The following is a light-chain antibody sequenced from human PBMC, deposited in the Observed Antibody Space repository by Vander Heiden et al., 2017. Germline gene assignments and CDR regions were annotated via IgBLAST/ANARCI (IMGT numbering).Light chain of an antibody. CDR2: GAS. V-gene: IGKV3-15*01. J-gene: IGKJ1*01. CDR3: QQYNNWLPKT. CDR1: QSVSSN. Sequence: EIVMTQSLATLSLPPGERATLTCKTSQSVSSNLAWYQQKPGQAPRLLICGASTRATGIPARFSGSESGTEFTLTISSLQSEEFAVYYCQQYNNWLPKTFGQGTKVEIK.